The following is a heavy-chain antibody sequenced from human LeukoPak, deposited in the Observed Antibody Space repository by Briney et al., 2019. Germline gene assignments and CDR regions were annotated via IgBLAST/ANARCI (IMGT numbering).Heavy chain of an antibody. CDR1: GYTFTGYY. D-gene: IGHD3-10*01. J-gene: IGHJ6*03. Sequence: ASVKVSCKASGYTFTGYYIHWVRQAPGQGLEWMGWINPNNGDTNFAQKFQGRVTMTRNTSISTAYMELSSLRSEDTAVYYCARGRGTMVRGVIIRTHYYYYMDVWGKGTTVTISS. CDR2: INPNNGDT. CDR3: ARGRGTMVRGVIIRTHYYYYMDV. V-gene: IGHV1-8*02.